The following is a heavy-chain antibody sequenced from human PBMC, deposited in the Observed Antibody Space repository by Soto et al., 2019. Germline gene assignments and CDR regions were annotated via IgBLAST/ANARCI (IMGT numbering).Heavy chain of an antibody. CDR1: GFSLSTIRVA. CDR2: IYWDDDK. J-gene: IGHJ4*02. Sequence: QITLKESGPTLVKPTQTLTLTCSFSGFSLSTIRVAMGWVRQPPGEAVEWLALIYWDDDKRYSPSLKTRLTITKDTPKRGVVLTRTDMDPVDTATYYCAHRLVDGLGYYFDYWGQGTLVTVSS. D-gene: IGHD2-21*01. V-gene: IGHV2-5*02. CDR3: AHRLVDGLGYYFDY.